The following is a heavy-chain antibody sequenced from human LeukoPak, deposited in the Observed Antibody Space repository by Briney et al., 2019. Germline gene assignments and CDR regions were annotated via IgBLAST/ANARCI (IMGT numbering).Heavy chain of an antibody. D-gene: IGHD2-15*01. CDR1: GGSFSGYY. CDR3: ARHGLLPKTDGADV. CDR2: IYYSGST. Sequence: SETLSLTCAVYGGSFSGYYWSWIRQPPGKGLEWIGYIYYSGSTNYNPSLKSRVTISVDTSKNQFSLKLSSVTAADTAVYYCARHGLLPKTDGADVWGQGTTVTVSS. V-gene: IGHV4-59*01. J-gene: IGHJ6*02.